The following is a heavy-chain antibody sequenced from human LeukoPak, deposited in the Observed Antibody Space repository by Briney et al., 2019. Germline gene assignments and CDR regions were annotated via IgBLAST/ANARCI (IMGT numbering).Heavy chain of an antibody. Sequence: SEILSLTCTVSGGSISSYYWSWIRQPPGKGLEWVGYIYYTGRTNYNPSLKSRATFSVDTSMNQFSLKLSSVTAADTAVYYCAREKAVADYFDYWGQGTLVTVS. V-gene: IGHV4-59*01. CDR3: AREKAVADYFDY. CDR2: IYYTGRT. D-gene: IGHD6-19*01. J-gene: IGHJ4*02. CDR1: GGSISSYY.